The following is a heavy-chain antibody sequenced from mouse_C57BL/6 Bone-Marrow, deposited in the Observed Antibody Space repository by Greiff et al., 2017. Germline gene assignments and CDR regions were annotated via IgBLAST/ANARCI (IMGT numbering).Heavy chain of an antibody. CDR1: GYTFTDYY. V-gene: IGHV1-19*01. CDR2: INPYNGGT. CDR3: AREGYPLHY. J-gene: IGHJ3*01. Sequence: EVKLVESGPVLVKPGASVKMSCKASGYTFTDYYMNWVKQSHGKSLEWIGVINPYNGGTSYNQKFKGKATLTVDKSSSTAYMELNSLTSEDSAVYYCAREGYPLHYWGQGTLVTVSA. D-gene: IGHD2-2*01.